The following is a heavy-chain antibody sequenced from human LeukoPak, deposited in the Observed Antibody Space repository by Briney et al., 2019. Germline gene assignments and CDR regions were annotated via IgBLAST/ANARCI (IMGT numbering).Heavy chain of an antibody. D-gene: IGHD3-9*01. J-gene: IGHJ4*02. Sequence: PGGSLRLSCAASGFTFSNFWISWVRQAPGKGLEWVANIKTDGSATYYADSVKGRFTISRDSAKNSLYLEINSLRVEDTAVYYCVRNLPGTGYWGQGTLVTVSS. CDR2: IKTDGSAT. CDR1: GFTFSNFW. CDR3: VRNLPGTGY. V-gene: IGHV3-7*01.